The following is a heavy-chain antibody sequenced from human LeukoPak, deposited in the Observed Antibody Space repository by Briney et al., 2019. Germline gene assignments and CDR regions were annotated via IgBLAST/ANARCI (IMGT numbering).Heavy chain of an antibody. CDR3: ARGRRSGSYKGSYFDY. V-gene: IGHV4-34*01. J-gene: IGHJ4*02. CDR2: LNHYGTT. CDR1: GGSFSGYS. D-gene: IGHD3-3*01. Sequence: SETLSLTCAVYGGSFSGYSWTWIRQPPGKGLEWIGELNHYGTTNYNPSLKSRVTISVDTSKNQFSLKLSSVTAADTALYFCARGRRSGSYKGSYFDYWGQGALVTVSS.